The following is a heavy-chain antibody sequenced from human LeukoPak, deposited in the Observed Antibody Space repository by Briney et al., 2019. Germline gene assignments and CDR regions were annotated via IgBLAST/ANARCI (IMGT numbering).Heavy chain of an antibody. CDR1: GLTFSTSG. Sequence: GGSLRLSCTASGLTFSTSGFNWVRQAPGPGLELVASIGPTCSDRSHADSIKGRFTISRDNANNFLYLQMNSLRAEDTAVYYCATETNGRHYDYWGQGTLLTVSS. CDR2: IGPTCSDR. CDR3: ATETNGRHYDY. J-gene: IGHJ4*02. V-gene: IGHV3-21*06. D-gene: IGHD1-14*01.